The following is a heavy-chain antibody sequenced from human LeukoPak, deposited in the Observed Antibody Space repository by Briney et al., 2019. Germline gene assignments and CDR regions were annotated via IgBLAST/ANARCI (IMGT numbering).Heavy chain of an antibody. Sequence: GASVKVSCKASGYTFTSYDINWVRQATGQGLEWMGWMNPNSGNTGYAQKFQGRVTMTRNTSISTADMELSSLRSEDTAVYYCARSYCSGGSCYSGNIDYWGQGTLVTVSS. J-gene: IGHJ4*02. D-gene: IGHD2-15*01. CDR3: ARSYCSGGSCYSGNIDY. CDR2: MNPNSGNT. V-gene: IGHV1-8*01. CDR1: GYTFTSYD.